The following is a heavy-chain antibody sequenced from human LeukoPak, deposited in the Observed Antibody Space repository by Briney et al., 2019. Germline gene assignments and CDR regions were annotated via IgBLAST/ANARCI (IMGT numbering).Heavy chain of an antibody. V-gene: IGHV1-18*01. J-gene: IGHJ6*03. D-gene: IGHD1-26*01. Sequence: ASVKVSCKASGYTFISYGITWVRQAPGQGLEWMGWISPYTTKTDYAQSLQGRVTMTTDTSTSTAYMELRSLRSDDTAVYYCAREGGVGPTAPPDYYSYQMDVWGKGTTVTVSS. CDR3: AREGGVGPTAPPDYYSYQMDV. CDR2: ISPYTTKT. CDR1: GYTFISYG.